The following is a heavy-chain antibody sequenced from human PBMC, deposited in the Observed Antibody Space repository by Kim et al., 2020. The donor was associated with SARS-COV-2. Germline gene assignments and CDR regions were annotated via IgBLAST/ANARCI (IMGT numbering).Heavy chain of an antibody. J-gene: IGHJ4*02. V-gene: IGHV7-4-1*01. CDR3: SRDGLGYSSSDA. D-gene: IGHD6-13*01. CDR1: GYRFTNYA. Sequence: ASVKVSCKASGYRFTNYAINWARQAPGQGLEWMGWIATNTGNPTYAPAFTGRFVFSLDTSVSTAYLQIYSLMTEDTAIYYCSRDGLGYSSSDAWGQGTLVTVSS. CDR2: IATNTGNP.